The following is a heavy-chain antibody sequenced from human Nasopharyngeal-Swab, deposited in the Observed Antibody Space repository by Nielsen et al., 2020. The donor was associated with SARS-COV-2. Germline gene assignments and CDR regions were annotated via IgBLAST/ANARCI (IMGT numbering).Heavy chain of an antibody. CDR1: GFTFSSYA. CDR3: ARAFGGGYYYGMDV. Sequence: GESLKISCAASGFTFSSYAMHWVRQAPGKGLEWVAVISYDGSNNYYADSVKGRFTISRDNSKNTLYLQMNSLRAEDTAVYYCARAFGGGYYYGMDVWGQGTTVTVSS. J-gene: IGHJ6*02. CDR2: ISYDGSNN. D-gene: IGHD3-10*01. V-gene: IGHV3-30-3*01.